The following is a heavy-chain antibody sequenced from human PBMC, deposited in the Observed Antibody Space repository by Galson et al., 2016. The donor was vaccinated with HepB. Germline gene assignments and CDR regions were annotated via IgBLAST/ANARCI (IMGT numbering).Heavy chain of an antibody. J-gene: IGHJ4*02. CDR2: ISSDGGGT. CDR1: GFTFSRYA. D-gene: IGHD5-12*01. CDR3: ARGRGAYRGYDSPNFDY. V-gene: IGHV3-64*02. Sequence: SLRLSCAAAGFTFSRYAMHWVRQAPGKGLEHVSVISSDGGGTYYADSVKGRFTISRDNSKNTLYLQMGSLTVDDMAVYYCARGRGAYRGYDSPNFDYWGQGSLVTVSS.